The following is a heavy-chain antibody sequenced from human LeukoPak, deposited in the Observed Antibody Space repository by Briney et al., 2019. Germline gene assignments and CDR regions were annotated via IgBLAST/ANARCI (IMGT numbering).Heavy chain of an antibody. CDR3: TSSDV. V-gene: IGHV3-49*04. CDR2: IRSEASGGTT. Sequence: GGSLRLSCSASGFTFGDYAMSWVRQAPGRGLEWVGFIRSEASGGTTEYAASVKGRLTISRDDSKSIAYLQMDSLKTEDAAVYYCTSSDVWGKGTTVTISS. CDR1: GFTFGDYA. J-gene: IGHJ6*04.